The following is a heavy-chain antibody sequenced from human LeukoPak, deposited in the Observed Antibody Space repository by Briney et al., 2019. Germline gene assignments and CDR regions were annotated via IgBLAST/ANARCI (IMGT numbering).Heavy chain of an antibody. CDR3: ARHFSGSCYAYEDY. Sequence: GASLQISCQGSGYIFTSYWIGWVRQLPGKGLEWMGIIYPGDSDTRYSPSFQGQVTISADKSISTAYLQWSSLKASDTAMYYWARHFSGSCYAYEDYGGQGTLVTVSS. CDR1: GYIFTSYW. J-gene: IGHJ4*02. D-gene: IGHD1-26*01. V-gene: IGHV5-51*01. CDR2: IYPGDSDT.